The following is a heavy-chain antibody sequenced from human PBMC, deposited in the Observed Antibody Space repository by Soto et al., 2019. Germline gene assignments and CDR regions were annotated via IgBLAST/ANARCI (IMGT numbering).Heavy chain of an antibody. Sequence: SETLSLTCTVSGGSISSSSHDWGWIRQPPGKGLEWIGSIYYSGTTYYNPSLKSRVTISIDTSKNQFALKLSSVTAADTAVYYCARSSNWFFDYWGLGTLVTVSS. D-gene: IGHD6-13*01. CDR1: GGSISSSSHD. J-gene: IGHJ4*02. CDR3: ARSSNWFFDY. V-gene: IGHV4-39*01. CDR2: IYYSGTT.